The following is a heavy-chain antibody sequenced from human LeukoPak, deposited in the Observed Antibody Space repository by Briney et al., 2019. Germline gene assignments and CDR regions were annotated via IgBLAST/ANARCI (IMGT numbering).Heavy chain of an antibody. V-gene: IGHV3-30*02. D-gene: IGHD3-10*01. Sequence: GGSLRLSCAVSGSTFTTYGMHWVRQAPGKGLEWVAFIRYDGSTKYYADSVKGRFTISRDNSKNTLYLQMNSLRADDTALYYCARDNYGFDYWGQGTLVTVSS. CDR2: IRYDGSTK. J-gene: IGHJ4*02. CDR3: ARDNYGFDY. CDR1: GSTFTTYG.